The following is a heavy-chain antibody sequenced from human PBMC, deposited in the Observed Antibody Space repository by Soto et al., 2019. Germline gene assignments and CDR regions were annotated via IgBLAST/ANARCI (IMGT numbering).Heavy chain of an antibody. CDR2: IIPIFGTA. V-gene: IGHV1-69*13. CDR3: ASAPGFFVVAIKPPPHYYYYGMDV. Sequence: VAAVKVSCKASGGTFSSYAISWVRQAPGQGLEWMGGIIPIFGTANYAQKFQGRVTITADESTSTAYMELSSLRSEDTAVYYCASAPGFFVVAIKPPPHYYYYGMDVWGKGTTVTVSS. J-gene: IGHJ6*04. D-gene: IGHD3-3*01. CDR1: GGTFSSYA.